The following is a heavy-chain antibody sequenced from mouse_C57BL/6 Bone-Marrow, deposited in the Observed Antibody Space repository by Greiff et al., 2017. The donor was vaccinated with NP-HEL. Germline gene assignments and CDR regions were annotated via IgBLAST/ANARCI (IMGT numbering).Heavy chain of an antibody. CDR3: TIDSYFDY. CDR1: GFNIKDGY. CDR2: IDPENGDT. V-gene: IGHV14-4*01. J-gene: IGHJ2*01. Sequence: EVQLVESGAELVRPGASVKLSCTASGFNIKDGYMHWVKQRPEQGLEWIGWIDPENGDTEYASKFQGKATITADTSSNTAYLQLSSLTSEDTAVYYCTIDSYFDYWGQGTTLTVSS. D-gene: IGHD2-12*01.